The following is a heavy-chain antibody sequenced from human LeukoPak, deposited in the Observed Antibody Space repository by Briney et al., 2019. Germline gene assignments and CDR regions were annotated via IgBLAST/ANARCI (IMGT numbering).Heavy chain of an antibody. CDR2: IYYTGSTNY. Sequence: PSETLSLTCTVSGASIRSYYWGWIRQPPGKGLECIGYIYYTGSTNYNYNPSLKSRVTISVDTSKNQFSLKLSSVTAADTAVYYCARHGPRRDGYNYDYWGPGTLVTVSS. V-gene: IGHV4-59*08. CDR3: ARHGPRRDGYNYDY. D-gene: IGHD5-24*01. CDR1: GASIRSYY. J-gene: IGHJ4*02.